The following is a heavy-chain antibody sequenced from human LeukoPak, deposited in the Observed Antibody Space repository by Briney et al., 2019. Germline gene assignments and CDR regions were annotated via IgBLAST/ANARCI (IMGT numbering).Heavy chain of an antibody. Sequence: PGGSLRLSCAASGFTFSSYAIHWVRQAPGKGLEWVALISYDGSNKYYADSVKGRFTISRDNSKNTLYLQMNSLRAEDTAGFYCARAFYSNGDADAFHIWGQGTMVTVSS. CDR3: ARAFYSNGDADAFHI. D-gene: IGHD4-17*01. CDR1: GFTFSSYA. J-gene: IGHJ3*02. CDR2: ISYDGSNK. V-gene: IGHV3-30-3*01.